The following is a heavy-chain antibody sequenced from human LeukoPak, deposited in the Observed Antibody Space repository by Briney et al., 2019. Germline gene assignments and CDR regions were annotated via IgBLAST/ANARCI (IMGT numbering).Heavy chain of an antibody. CDR1: GFTFSSYE. V-gene: IGHV3-48*03. Sequence: GGSLRLSCAASGFTFSSYEMNWVRQAPGKGLEGVSYISSSGSTIYYADSVKGRFTISRDNAKNSLYLQMNSLRAEDTAVYYCARDLGVIVHPSDCWGQGTLVTVSS. CDR3: ARDLGVIVHPSDC. J-gene: IGHJ4*02. CDR2: ISSSGSTI. D-gene: IGHD3-16*02.